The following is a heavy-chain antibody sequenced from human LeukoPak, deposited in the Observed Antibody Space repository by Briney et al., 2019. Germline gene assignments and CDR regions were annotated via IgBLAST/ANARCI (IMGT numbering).Heavy chain of an antibody. CDR3: ARDCSGGSCQDYYYYGMDV. CDR2: ISSNGGST. J-gene: IGHJ6*02. Sequence: GGSLRLSCSASGFTFSSYAMHWVRQAPGKGLEYVSAISSNGGSTYYADSVKGRFTISRDNSKNTLYLQMSSLRSEDTAVYYCARDCSGGSCQDYYYYGMDVWGQGTTVTVSS. CDR1: GFTFSSYA. V-gene: IGHV3-64D*06. D-gene: IGHD2-15*01.